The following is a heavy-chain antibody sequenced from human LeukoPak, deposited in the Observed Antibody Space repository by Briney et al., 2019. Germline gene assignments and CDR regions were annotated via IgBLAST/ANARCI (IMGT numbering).Heavy chain of an antibody. CDR2: INSDGRTT. Sequence: GGSLRLSCEASEFTFSSYWMHWVRQAPGKGLVWVSRINSDGRTTIYADSVKSRFTISRDNAENTLYLQMNSLRAEDTAVYYCAREGYYDSSGYSIRFSYWGQGTLVTVSS. CDR1: EFTFSSYW. D-gene: IGHD3-22*01. V-gene: IGHV3-74*01. CDR3: AREGYYDSSGYSIRFSY. J-gene: IGHJ4*02.